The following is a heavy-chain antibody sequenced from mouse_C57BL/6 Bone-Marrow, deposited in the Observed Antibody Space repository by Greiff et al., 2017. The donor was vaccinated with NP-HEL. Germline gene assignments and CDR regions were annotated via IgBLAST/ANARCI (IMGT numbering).Heavy chain of an antibody. CDR3: ARKAYYGRSYEFAY. J-gene: IGHJ3*01. CDR1: GYTFTSYW. CDR2: IDPSDSYT. Sequence: QVQLQQPGAELVKPGASVKMSCKASGYTFTSYWITWVKQRPGQGLEWIGEIDPSDSYTNYNQKFKGKATLTVDTSSSTANMQLSSLTSEDSAVYYCARKAYYGRSYEFAYWGQGTLVTVSA. D-gene: IGHD1-1*01. V-gene: IGHV1-50*01.